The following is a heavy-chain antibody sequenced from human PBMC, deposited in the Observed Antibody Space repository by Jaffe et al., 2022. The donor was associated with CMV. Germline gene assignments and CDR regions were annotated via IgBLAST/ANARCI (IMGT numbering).Heavy chain of an antibody. Sequence: QVQLVQSGAEVKKPGASVRVSCKASGYSFTTYVISWVRQAPGQGLECMGWLSAHNGDTYYPQNFQGRVTLTADTPTSTAYMELRSLRSDDTAVYYCARDNGGYLAYWGQGTLVTVSS. CDR3: ARDNGGYLAY. CDR1: GYSFTTYV. J-gene: IGHJ4*02. V-gene: IGHV1-18*01. D-gene: IGHD2-8*01. CDR2: LSAHNGDT.